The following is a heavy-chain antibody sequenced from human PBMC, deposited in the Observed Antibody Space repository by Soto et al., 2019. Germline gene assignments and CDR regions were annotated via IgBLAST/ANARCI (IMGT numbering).Heavy chain of an antibody. V-gene: IGHV3-11*01. Sequence: GESLKISCAASGFTFSDYYMSWIRQAPGKGLEWVSYISSSGSTIYYADSVKGRFTISRDNAKNSLYLQMNSLRAEDTAVYYCARNPGYRQNYYYYYMDVWGKGTTVTVSS. CDR1: GFTFSDYY. CDR3: ARNPGYRQNYYYYYMDV. J-gene: IGHJ6*03. D-gene: IGHD5-12*01. CDR2: ISSSGSTI.